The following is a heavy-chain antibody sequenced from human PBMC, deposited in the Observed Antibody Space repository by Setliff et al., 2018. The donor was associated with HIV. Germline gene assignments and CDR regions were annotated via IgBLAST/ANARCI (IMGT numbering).Heavy chain of an antibody. CDR3: ATRPLLDTGPSY. V-gene: IGHV5-51*01. Sequence: GESLKISCKTSEYTFNIHWIGWVRRVPGKGLEWMGVIYPGDLRTRYNPSFQGQVTLSVDKSTRTAYLQWNSLRASDSAMYYCATRPLLDTGPSYWGQGTVVTVSS. J-gene: IGHJ4*02. D-gene: IGHD2-8*02. CDR1: EYTFNIHW. CDR2: IYPGDLRT.